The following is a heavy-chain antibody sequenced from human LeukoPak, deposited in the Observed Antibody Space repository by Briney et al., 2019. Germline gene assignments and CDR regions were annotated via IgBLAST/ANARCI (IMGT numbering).Heavy chain of an antibody. J-gene: IGHJ5*02. V-gene: IGHV3-53*01. CDR3: ATWPGAWYGEDT. Sequence: GGSLRLSCAASGFTVSSNYMGWVRQAPGKGLECVSVIYGGGSTYYAESVRGRFTVSRDTSKNTVYLQMYSLRAEDTAVYCCATWPGAWYGEDTWGQGTLVTVSS. D-gene: IGHD3-10*01. CDR1: GFTVSSNY. CDR2: IYGGGST.